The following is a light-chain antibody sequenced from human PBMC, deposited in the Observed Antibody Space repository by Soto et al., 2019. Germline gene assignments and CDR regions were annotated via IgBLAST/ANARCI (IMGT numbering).Light chain of an antibody. CDR2: ATS. Sequence: ATLSVSPGDSDTLSCMASRRVDTDLAWYQQIPGQAPRLLVFATSAMATGVPDRFRGSRSGTDFSLSINFLQPEDFATYYCQQLNSYRLPSAGGTKVDNK. CDR3: QQLNSYRLP. J-gene: IGKJ4*01. CDR1: RRVDTD. V-gene: IGKV3-15*01.